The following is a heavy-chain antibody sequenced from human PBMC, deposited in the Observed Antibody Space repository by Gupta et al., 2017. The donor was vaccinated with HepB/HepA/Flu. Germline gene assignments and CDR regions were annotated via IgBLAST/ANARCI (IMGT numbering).Heavy chain of an antibody. Sequence: EVQLVDSGGGLVQPGGSLRLSCAATGFTFTNYDLHRVRQGTGKGLEWVSSISTAGGTYYADSVKGRFTISRDIAQNSLYLQMNSLRDGDTAVYYCAREGRYGHIDAFDMWGQGTMVTVSS. J-gene: IGHJ3*02. V-gene: IGHV3-13*01. D-gene: IGHD4-17*01. CDR3: AREGRYGHIDAFDM. CDR2: ISTAGGT. CDR1: GFTFTNYD.